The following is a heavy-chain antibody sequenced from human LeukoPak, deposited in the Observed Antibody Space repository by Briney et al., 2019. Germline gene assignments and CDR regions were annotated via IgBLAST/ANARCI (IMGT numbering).Heavy chain of an antibody. V-gene: IGHV1-2*02. CDR3: ARERILLYFDPQYRLDY. Sequence: GASVKVSCKASGYTFTGYYMHWVRQAPGQGLEWMGWINPNTGGTNYAQKFQGRVTMTRDTSISTAYMEVRRLRSDDTAVYYCARERILLYFDPQYRLDYWGQGTQVTVSS. D-gene: IGHD3-9*01. J-gene: IGHJ4*02. CDR2: INPNTGGT. CDR1: GYTFTGYY.